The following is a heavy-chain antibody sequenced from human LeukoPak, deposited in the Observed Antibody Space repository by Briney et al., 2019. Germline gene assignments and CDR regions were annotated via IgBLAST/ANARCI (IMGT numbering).Heavy chain of an antibody. J-gene: IGHJ6*03. V-gene: IGHV3-21*01. Sequence: PGGSLRLSCAASGFTFSSYSMNWVRQAPGKGLEWVSSISSSSSYIYYADSVKGRFTISRDNAKNSLYLQMNSLRAEDTAVYYCARDGYYDILTGPRDYYMDVWGKGTTVTVSS. CDR2: ISSSSSYI. D-gene: IGHD3-9*01. CDR1: GFTFSSYS. CDR3: ARDGYYDILTGPRDYYMDV.